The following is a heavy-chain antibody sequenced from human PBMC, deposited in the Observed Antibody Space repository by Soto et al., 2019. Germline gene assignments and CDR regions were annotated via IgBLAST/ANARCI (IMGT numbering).Heavy chain of an antibody. Sequence: GESLKISCKGSGYSFTSYWIGWVRQMPGKGLEWMGIIYPGDSDTRYSPSFQGQVTISADKSISTAYLQWSSLKASDTAMYYCARFGTAARRQYYYYYGMDVWGQGTTVTV. J-gene: IGHJ6*02. CDR2: IYPGDSDT. V-gene: IGHV5-51*01. CDR1: GYSFTSYW. CDR3: ARFGTAARRQYYYYYGMDV. D-gene: IGHD6-6*01.